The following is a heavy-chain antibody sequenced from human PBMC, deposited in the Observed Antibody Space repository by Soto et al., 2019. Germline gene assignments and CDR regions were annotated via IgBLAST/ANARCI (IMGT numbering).Heavy chain of an antibody. D-gene: IGHD4-4*01. Sequence: SETLSLTCTVSGGSISSGDYYWSWIRQPPGKGLEWIGYIYYSGSTYYNPSLKSRVTISVDTSKNQFSLKLSSVTAADTAVYYCARGRDLTTVTFDWFDPWGPGTLVTVSS. J-gene: IGHJ5*02. CDR2: IYYSGST. CDR3: ARGRDLTTVTFDWFDP. V-gene: IGHV4-30-4*01. CDR1: GGSISSGDYY.